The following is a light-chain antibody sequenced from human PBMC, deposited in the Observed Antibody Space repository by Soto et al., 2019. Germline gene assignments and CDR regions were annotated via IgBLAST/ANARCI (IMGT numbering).Light chain of an antibody. Sequence: IQMTQSPSSLSASVGDRVTITCQASQDISDYLNWYHQKPGKAPKFLIYDASYLETGVPSRFSGSGSGTDFTFTISSLQPEDIGTYYCQQDQSLPFTFGPGTKVDIK. CDR1: QDISDY. CDR2: DAS. J-gene: IGKJ3*01. V-gene: IGKV1-33*01. CDR3: QQDQSLPFT.